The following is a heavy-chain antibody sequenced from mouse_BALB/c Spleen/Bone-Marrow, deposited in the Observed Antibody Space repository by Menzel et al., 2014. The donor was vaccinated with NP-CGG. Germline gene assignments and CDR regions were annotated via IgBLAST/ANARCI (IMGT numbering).Heavy chain of an antibody. V-gene: IGHV14-3*02. CDR2: IDPANGNT. CDR1: GFNIKETY. Sequence: EVQLQQSGAELVKPGASVKLSCTASGFNIKETYMHWVKQRPEQGLEWIGRIDPANGNTKYDPKFQGKATITADTSSNTAYLQLSSLTSEDTAVYYCASYYYGSSRFAYWGQGLWSLSLQ. J-gene: IGHJ3*01. D-gene: IGHD1-1*01. CDR3: ASYYYGSSRFAY.